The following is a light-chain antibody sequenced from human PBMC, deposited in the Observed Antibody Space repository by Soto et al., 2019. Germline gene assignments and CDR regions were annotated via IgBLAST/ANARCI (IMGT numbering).Light chain of an antibody. CDR2: DAS. CDR1: QSVSGY. Sequence: EIVLTQSPATLSLSPGNRATLSCRASQSVSGYLAWYQQKPGQAPRLLIYDASNRATGIPARFSGSGSGTDFTLTTTILKPEDFAVYYCQQRSNWPSTFGGGTKVEI. J-gene: IGKJ4*01. V-gene: IGKV3-11*01. CDR3: QQRSNWPST.